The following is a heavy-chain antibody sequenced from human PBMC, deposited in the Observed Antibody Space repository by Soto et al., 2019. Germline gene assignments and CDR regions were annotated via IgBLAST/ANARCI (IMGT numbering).Heavy chain of an antibody. CDR3: ARHVFYGDRFRPNYYYYGMDV. CDR1: GGTFSSYT. Sequence: QVQLVQSGAEVKKPGSSVKVSCKASGGTFSSYTISWVRQAPGQGLEWMGRIIPILGIANYAQKFQGRVTITADKSTSTAYMELTSLRSEDTAVYYCARHVFYGDRFRPNYYYYGMDVWGQGTTVTVSS. CDR2: IIPILGIA. D-gene: IGHD4-17*01. V-gene: IGHV1-69*02. J-gene: IGHJ6*02.